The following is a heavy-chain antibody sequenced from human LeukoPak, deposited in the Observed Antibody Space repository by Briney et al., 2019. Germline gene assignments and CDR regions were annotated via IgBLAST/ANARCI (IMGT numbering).Heavy chain of an antibody. D-gene: IGHD5-12*01. J-gene: IGHJ4*02. CDR2: INHSGST. Sequence: PSETLSLTCAVYGGSFSGYYWSWIRQPPGKGLEWIGEINHSGSTYYNPSLKSRVTISVDTSKNQFSLKLSSVTAADTAVYYCARWSGYDRGDYWGQGTLVTVSS. V-gene: IGHV4-34*01. CDR1: GGSFSGYY. CDR3: ARWSGYDRGDY.